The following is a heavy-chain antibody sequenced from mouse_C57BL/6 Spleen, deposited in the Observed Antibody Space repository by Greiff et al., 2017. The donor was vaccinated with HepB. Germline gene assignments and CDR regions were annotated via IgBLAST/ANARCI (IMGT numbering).Heavy chain of an antibody. Sequence: EVQRVESGPELVKPGDSVKISCKASGYSFTGYFMNWVMQSHGKSLEWIGRINPYNGDTFYNQKFKGKATLTVDKSSSTAHMELRSLTSEDSAVYYCARRVLLRNAMDYWGQGTSVTVSS. CDR2: INPYNGDT. CDR1: GYSFTGYF. J-gene: IGHJ4*01. CDR3: ARRVLLRNAMDY. D-gene: IGHD1-1*01. V-gene: IGHV1-20*01.